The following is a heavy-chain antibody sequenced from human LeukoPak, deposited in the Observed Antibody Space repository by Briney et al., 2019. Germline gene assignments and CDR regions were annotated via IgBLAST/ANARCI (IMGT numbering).Heavy chain of an antibody. D-gene: IGHD6-19*01. CDR2: ISAYNSNT. Sequence: ASVKVSCKASGYTFINYGISWVRQAPGQGLEWMGWISAYNSNTNYAQKLQGRVTMTTDTSTSTAYMELRSLRSDDTAVYYCARAIAVAGTGVDYWGQGTLVTVSS. J-gene: IGHJ4*02. CDR3: ARAIAVAGTGVDY. V-gene: IGHV1-18*01. CDR1: GYTFINYG.